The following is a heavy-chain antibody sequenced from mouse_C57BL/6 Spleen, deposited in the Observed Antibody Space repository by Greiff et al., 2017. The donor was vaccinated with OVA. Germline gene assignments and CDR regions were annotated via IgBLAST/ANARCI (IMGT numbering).Heavy chain of an antibody. CDR3: ARDGELGVGGAFDY. D-gene: IGHD4-1*01. CDR1: GFTFSSYA. CDR2: ISDGGSYT. V-gene: IGHV5-4*01. J-gene: IGHJ2*01. Sequence: EVKLVESGGGLVKPGGSLKLSCAASGFTFSSYAMSWVRQTPEKRLEWVATISDGGSYTYYPDNVKGRFTISRDNAKNNLYLQMSHLKSEDTAMYYCARDGELGVGGAFDYWGQGTTLTVSS.